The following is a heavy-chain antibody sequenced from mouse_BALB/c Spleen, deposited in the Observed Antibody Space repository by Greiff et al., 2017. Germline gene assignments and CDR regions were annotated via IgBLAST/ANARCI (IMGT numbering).Heavy chain of an antibody. J-gene: IGHJ4*01. Sequence: QVQLKQSGAELVRPGTSVKVSCKASGYAFTNYLIEWVKQRPGQGLEWIGVINPGSGGTNYNEKFKGKATLTADKSSSTAYMQLSSLTSDDSAVYFCHRYEGFYYAMDYWGQGTSVTVSS. CDR1: GYAFTNYL. V-gene: IGHV1-54*01. D-gene: IGHD2-14*01. CDR2: INPGSGGT. CDR3: HRYEGFYYAMDY.